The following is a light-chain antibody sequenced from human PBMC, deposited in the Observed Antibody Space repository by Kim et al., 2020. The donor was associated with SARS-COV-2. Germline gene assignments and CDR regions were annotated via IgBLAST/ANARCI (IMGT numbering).Light chain of an antibody. CDR2: DVS. CDR1: SSDVGGYNY. J-gene: IGLJ2*01. CDR3: SSYTSSSTL. Sequence: PGQSITISCTGTSSDVGGYNYVSWDQQHPGKAPKLMIYDVSNRPSGVSNRFSGSKSGNTASLTISGLQAEDEADYYCSSYTSSSTLFGGGTQLTVL. V-gene: IGLV2-14*03.